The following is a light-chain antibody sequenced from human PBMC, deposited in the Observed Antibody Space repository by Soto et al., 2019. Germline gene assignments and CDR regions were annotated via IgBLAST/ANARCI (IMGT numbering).Light chain of an antibody. CDR3: HQSGTSPRT. CDR1: QSVPSNY. J-gene: IGKJ4*02. V-gene: IGKV3-20*01. Sequence: EIVLTQSPGTLSLSPGERATLSCRASQSVPSNYLAWYQQKPGQAPRLVIYAASSRPTGVPDRFSGSGSGTDFTLTISRMEPEDVAVFYCHQSGTSPRTCGRGTRVEVK. CDR2: AAS.